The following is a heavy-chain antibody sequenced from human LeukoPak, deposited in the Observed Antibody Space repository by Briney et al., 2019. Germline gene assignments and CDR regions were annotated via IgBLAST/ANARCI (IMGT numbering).Heavy chain of an antibody. CDR2: ISSSSSYI. J-gene: IGHJ5*02. Sequence: GGSLRLSCAASGFTFSSYAMSWVRQAPGKGLEWVSSISSSSSYIYYADSVKGRFTISRDNAKNSLYLQMNSLRAEDTAVYYCAREPEYYDFWSGYYSGPGNWFDPWGQGTLGTVSS. CDR3: AREPEYYDFWSGYYSGPGNWFDP. V-gene: IGHV3-21*01. CDR1: GFTFSSYA. D-gene: IGHD3-3*01.